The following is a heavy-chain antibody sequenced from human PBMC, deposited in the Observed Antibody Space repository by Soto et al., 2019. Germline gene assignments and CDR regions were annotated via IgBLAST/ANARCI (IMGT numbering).Heavy chain of an antibody. J-gene: IGHJ3*02. V-gene: IGHV4-59*08. D-gene: IGHD3-3*01. CDR1: GGSIGIYY. Sequence: SETLSLTCTVSGGSIGIYYWSWIRQSPGKGLEWIGYIYYTGITDYNPSLKSRVTISVDTSKNQFSLNLSSVTAADTAVYYCARHDDFWSGFNDAFDIWGQGTMVTVSS. CDR3: ARHDDFWSGFNDAFDI. CDR2: IYYTGIT.